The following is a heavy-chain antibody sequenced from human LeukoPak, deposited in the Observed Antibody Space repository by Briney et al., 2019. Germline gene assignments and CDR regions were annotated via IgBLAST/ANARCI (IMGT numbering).Heavy chain of an antibody. V-gene: IGHV1-18*01. CDR1: GYIFNNFG. J-gene: IGHJ4*02. CDR2: ISAFNGNT. Sequence: ASVNVSCKTSGYIFNNFGITWVRQAPGQGLEWMGWISAFNGNTVYTQKVQGRLNLTTDTSTSTAFMELRNLKSDDTGIYYCTRDRVGGDLTGESLYWGQGTLV. D-gene: IGHD1-14*01. CDR3: TRDRVGGDLTGESLY.